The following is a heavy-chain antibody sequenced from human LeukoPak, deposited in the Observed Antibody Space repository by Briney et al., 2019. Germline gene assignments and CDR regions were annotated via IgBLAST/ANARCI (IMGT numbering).Heavy chain of an antibody. V-gene: IGHV4-39*01. D-gene: IGHD2-21*01. CDR3: ARLLGSHINYFDP. CDR1: GVSISSSNSY. CDR2: IYYSGST. J-gene: IGHJ5*02. Sequence: PSETLSLTCTVSGVSISSSNSYWGWIRQPPGKGLEWIGSIYYSGSTYYNPSLKSRVTISVDTSKNQFSLKLSSVTAADTAVYYCARLLGSHINYFDPWGQGTLVTVSS.